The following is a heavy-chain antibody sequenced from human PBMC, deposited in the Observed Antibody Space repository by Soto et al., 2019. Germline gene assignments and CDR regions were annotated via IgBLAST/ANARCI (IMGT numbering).Heavy chain of an antibody. CDR3: ATKVRVTNYLYYGMDV. D-gene: IGHD2-21*02. J-gene: IGHJ6*02. CDR2: IAFDGSQE. CDR1: GFTFNTSG. V-gene: IGHV3-30*03. Sequence: GGALRLSCAASGFTFNTSGMHWVRQAPGKGLEWVAVIAFDGSQEFYGDSVRGRFTISRDNSKNTLFLQMKSLTPEDTAVYYCATKVRVTNYLYYGMDVWGQGTKVTVSS.